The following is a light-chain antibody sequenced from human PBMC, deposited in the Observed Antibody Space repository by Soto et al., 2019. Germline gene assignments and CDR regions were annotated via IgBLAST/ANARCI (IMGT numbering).Light chain of an antibody. CDR3: QQYDNVRIT. CDR2: DAS. Sequence: DIQMTQSPPSLSASVGDRVTITCQASQDIAKYLNWYQQKPGKAPKLLIYDASNLETGVPSRFSGSGFGTGFTFTISSLQPEDIATYYCQQYDNVRITFGQGTRLEIK. J-gene: IGKJ5*01. V-gene: IGKV1-33*01. CDR1: QDIAKY.